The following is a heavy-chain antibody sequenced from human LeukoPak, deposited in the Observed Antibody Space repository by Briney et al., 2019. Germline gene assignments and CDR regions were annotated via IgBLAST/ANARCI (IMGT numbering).Heavy chain of an antibody. J-gene: IGHJ4*02. CDR3: ARDLGYSSSWGYFDY. Sequence: PSETLSPTCTVSGGSISGYYGSWIRGPAGKGLEGFGRIYTSGSTNYNPSLKSRVTISVDTSKNQFSLKLSSVTAADTAVYYCARDLGYSSSWGYFDYWGQGTLVTVSS. D-gene: IGHD6-13*01. V-gene: IGHV4-4*07. CDR1: GGSISGYY. CDR2: IYTSGST.